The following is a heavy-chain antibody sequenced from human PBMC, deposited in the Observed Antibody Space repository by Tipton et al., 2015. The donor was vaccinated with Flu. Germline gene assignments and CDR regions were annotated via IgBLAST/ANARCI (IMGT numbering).Heavy chain of an antibody. J-gene: IGHJ6*02. CDR1: GYTFTDFF. Sequence: QLVQSGAEVKTPGASVKVSCKASGYTFTDFFIHWVRQAPGQGLEWMGRINPDSGDTDYAQEFQARVTMTRDTSVSIAYMELSRLTSDDTAVYYCARDAVQGVVTVYYHGMEVWGQGTTGTVSS. V-gene: IGHV1-2*06. CDR3: ARDAVQGVVTVYYHGMEV. CDR2: INPDSGDT. D-gene: IGHD3-10*01.